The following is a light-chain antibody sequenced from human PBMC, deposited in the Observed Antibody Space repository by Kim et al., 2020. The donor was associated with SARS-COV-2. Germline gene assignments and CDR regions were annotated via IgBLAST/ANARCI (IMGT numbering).Light chain of an antibody. CDR1: QKIRSR. V-gene: IGKV1-5*01. J-gene: IGKJ1*01. CDR2: AVS. CDR3: QQHNRYPCT. Sequence: VGDRVTITCRGSQKIRSRFVWYQQKPGKAPKRLIYAVSRLQSGVPSRFSGSGSGTEFTLTISSLQPEDLATYYCQQHNRYPCTFGQGTKVDIK.